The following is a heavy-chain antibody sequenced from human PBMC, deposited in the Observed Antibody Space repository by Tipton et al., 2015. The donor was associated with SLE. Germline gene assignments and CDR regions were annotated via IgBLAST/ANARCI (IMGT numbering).Heavy chain of an antibody. CDR1: GFTFNTHS. J-gene: IGHJ5*02. CDR3: NTEINWFDP. V-gene: IGHV3-21*04. Sequence: SLRLSCAASGFTFNTHSMIWVRQAPGKGLEWVSSISKSGSVIKYADSVKGRFTTSRDNAKNSMYLQMDSLTAEDTAVYYCNTEINWFDPWGQGTLVTVSS. CDR2: ISKSGSVI. D-gene: IGHD2-2*02.